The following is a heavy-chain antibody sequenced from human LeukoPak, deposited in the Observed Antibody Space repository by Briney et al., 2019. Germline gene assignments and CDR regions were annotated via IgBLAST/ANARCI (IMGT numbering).Heavy chain of an antibody. CDR1: GYTLTELS. Sequence: ASVKVSCKVSGYTLTELSMHWVRQAPGKGLEWMGGFDPEDGETIYAQKFQGRVTMTRNTSISTAYMELSSLRSEDTAVYYCARDGSGSYYRWFDPWGQGTLVTVSS. D-gene: IGHD3-10*01. CDR2: FDPEDGET. V-gene: IGHV1-24*01. J-gene: IGHJ5*02. CDR3: ARDGSGSYYRWFDP.